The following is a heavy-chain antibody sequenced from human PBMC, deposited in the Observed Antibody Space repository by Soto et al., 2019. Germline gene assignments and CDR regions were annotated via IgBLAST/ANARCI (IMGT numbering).Heavy chain of an antibody. V-gene: IGHV4-34*02. J-gene: IGHJ4*02. CDR3: ARQVVGLAVTQD. D-gene: IGHD6-19*01. CDR2: FKHSGGT. CDR1: GESFSDYY. Sequence: VHLQQWGAGLLKPSETLSLTCAVYGESFSDYYWSWIRQSPGEGLEWIGEFKHSGGTNYNPSLKNRVTIFGDTSKSQLSLTLTSVTAADTAIYYCARQVVGLAVTQDWGQGTLVTVSS.